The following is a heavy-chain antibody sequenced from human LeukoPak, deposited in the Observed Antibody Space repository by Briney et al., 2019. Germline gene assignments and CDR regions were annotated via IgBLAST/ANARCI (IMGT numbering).Heavy chain of an antibody. CDR1: GFTFNSYS. D-gene: IGHD3-22*01. CDR2: ISSSSSNI. V-gene: IGHV3-48*04. J-gene: IGHJ4*02. Sequence: PGVSLTLSCAASGFTFNSYSMKWLRQAPGKGLEWFLYISSSSSNIYYADSVKGRFTISRDNAKNSLYLQMNSLRAEDTDVYYSARDLDGDYYDSKDYWGQGTLVTVSS. CDR3: ARDLDGDYYDSKDY.